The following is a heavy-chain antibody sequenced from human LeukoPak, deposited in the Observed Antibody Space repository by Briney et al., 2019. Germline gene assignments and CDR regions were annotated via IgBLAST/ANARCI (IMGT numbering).Heavy chain of an antibody. J-gene: IGHJ3*02. CDR3: ARETYYDRGNAFHI. D-gene: IGHD3-22*01. CDR2: INPNSGGA. Sequence: ASVKVSGKASGYSFTDNYMHWVRQAPGQGLEWMGWINPNSGGADYAQKFQGGVTMTRDTSITTAYMELSSLRSDDTAVYYCARETYYDRGNAFHIWGQGTMVTVSS. CDR1: GYSFTDNY. V-gene: IGHV1-2*02.